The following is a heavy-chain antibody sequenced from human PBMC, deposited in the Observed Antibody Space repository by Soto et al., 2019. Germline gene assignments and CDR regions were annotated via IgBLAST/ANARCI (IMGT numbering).Heavy chain of an antibody. CDR1: GYTFTSYY. CDR2: INPSGGST. D-gene: IGHD6-13*01. Sequence: ASVKVSCKASGYTFTSYYMHWVRQAPGQGLEWMGIINPSGGSTSYAQKFQGRVTMTRDTSTSTVYMELSSLRSEDTAVYYCARDSRESSSWNYDYYGMDVWGQGTTVTVSS. J-gene: IGHJ6*02. CDR3: ARDSRESSSWNYDYYGMDV. V-gene: IGHV1-46*01.